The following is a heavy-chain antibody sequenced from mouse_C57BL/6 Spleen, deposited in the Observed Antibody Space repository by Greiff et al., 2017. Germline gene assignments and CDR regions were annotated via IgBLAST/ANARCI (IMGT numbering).Heavy chain of an antibody. J-gene: IGHJ1*03. CDR1: GFTFSSYG. D-gene: IGHD1-1*01. V-gene: IGHV5-6*01. Sequence: EVQLVESGGDLVKPGGSLKLSCAASGFTFSSYGMSWVRQTPDKRLEWVATISSGGSYTYYPDSVKGRFTISRDNAKNTLYLQMSSLKSEDTAMYYCARPYYYGSREYFDVWGTGTPATVSS. CDR2: ISSGGSYT. CDR3: ARPYYYGSREYFDV.